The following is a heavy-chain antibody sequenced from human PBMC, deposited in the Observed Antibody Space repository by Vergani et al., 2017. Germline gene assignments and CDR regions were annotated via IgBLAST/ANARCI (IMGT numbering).Heavy chain of an antibody. CDR3: ARDMPLLWFGGLAPAFYF. J-gene: IGHJ3*01. V-gene: IGHV3-43*01. Sequence: EVQLVESGGVVVQPGGSLRLSCAASGFTFDDYTMHWVRQAPGKGLEWVSLISWDGGSTYYADSVKGRFTISRDNAKNSLYLQMNSLRAEDTAVYYCARDMPLLWFGGLAPAFYFWGQATMVTVSS. CDR2: ISWDGGST. CDR1: GFTFDDYT. D-gene: IGHD3-10*01.